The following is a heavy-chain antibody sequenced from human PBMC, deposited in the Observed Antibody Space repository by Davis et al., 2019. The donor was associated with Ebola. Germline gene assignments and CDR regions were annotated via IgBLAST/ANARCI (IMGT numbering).Heavy chain of an antibody. J-gene: IGHJ6*04. Sequence: PGGSLRLSCAASGFTFDAYAMHWVRQAPGKGLEWVSGISWNSGSIGYADSVKGRFTISRDNAKNSLYLQMNSLRAEDTALYYCAKDIGSSGYYLLGVPVAYGMDVWGKGTTVTVSS. CDR2: ISWNSGSI. CDR1: GFTFDAYA. CDR3: AKDIGSSGYYLLGVPVAYGMDV. D-gene: IGHD3-22*01. V-gene: IGHV3-9*01.